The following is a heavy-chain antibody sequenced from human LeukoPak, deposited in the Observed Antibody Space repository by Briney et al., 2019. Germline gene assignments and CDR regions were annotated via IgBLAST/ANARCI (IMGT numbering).Heavy chain of an antibody. D-gene: IGHD2-2*01. J-gene: IGHJ6*03. V-gene: IGHV4-61*01. CDR2: IYYSGST. CDR1: GGSVSSGSYY. Sequence: SETLSLTCTVSGGSVSSGSYYWSWIRQPPGKGLEWIGYIYYSGSTNYNPSLKSRVTISVDTSKNQFSLKLSSVTAADTAVYYCARAGDQLPIGFYYYYYMDVWGKGTTVTVSS. CDR3: ARAGDQLPIGFYYYYYMDV.